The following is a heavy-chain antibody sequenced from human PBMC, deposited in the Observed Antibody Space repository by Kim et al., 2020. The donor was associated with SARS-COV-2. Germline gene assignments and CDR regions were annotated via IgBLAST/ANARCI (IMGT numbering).Heavy chain of an antibody. CDR3: ARRGEVTGDPPANYYYYGMDV. V-gene: IGHV4-30-2*01. J-gene: IGHJ6*02. Sequence: SETLSLTCAVSGGSISSGGYSWSWIRQPPGKGLEWIGYIYHSGSTYYNPSLKSRVTISVDRSKNQFSLKLSSVTAADTAVYYCARRGEVTGDPPANYYYYGMDVWGQGTTVTVSS. CDR1: GGSISSGGYS. CDR2: IYHSGST. D-gene: IGHD7-27*01.